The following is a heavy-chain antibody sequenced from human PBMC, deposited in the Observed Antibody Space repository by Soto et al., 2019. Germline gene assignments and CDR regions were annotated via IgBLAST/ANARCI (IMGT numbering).Heavy chain of an antibody. CDR2: IIPILGIA. Sequence: ASVKVSCKASGGTFSSYTISWVRQAPGQGLEWMGRIIPILGIANYAQKFQGRVTITADKSTSTAYMELSSLRSEDTAVYYCARDRVGGDAVDGGMDVWGQGTTVTVSS. CDR1: GGTFSSYT. D-gene: IGHD3-16*01. J-gene: IGHJ6*02. CDR3: ARDRVGGDAVDGGMDV. V-gene: IGHV1-69*04.